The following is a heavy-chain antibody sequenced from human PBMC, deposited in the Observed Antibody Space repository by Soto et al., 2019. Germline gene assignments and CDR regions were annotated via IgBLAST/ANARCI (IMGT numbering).Heavy chain of an antibody. CDR2: IDPSDSYT. D-gene: IGHD2-2*01. CDR1: GYSFTSYW. CDR3: ARHAGYCSSTSCHYYYYYGMDV. V-gene: IGHV5-10-1*01. Sequence: GESLKISCKGSGYSFTSYWISWVRQMPGKGLEWMGRIDPSDSYTNYSPSFQGHVTISADKSISTAYLQWSSLKAPDTAMYYCARHAGYCSSTSCHYYYYYGMDVWGQGTTVTVSS. J-gene: IGHJ6*02.